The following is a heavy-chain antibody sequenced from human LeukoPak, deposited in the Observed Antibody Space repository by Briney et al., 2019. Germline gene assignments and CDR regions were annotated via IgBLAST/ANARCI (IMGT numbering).Heavy chain of an antibody. CDR2: ISYDGSNK. D-gene: IGHD2-8*01. J-gene: IGHJ5*02. V-gene: IGHV3-30-3*01. CDR3: ARDFNNGGENWFDP. Sequence: GASLRLPCAASGFTFSSYAMHWVRQAPGKGLEWVAVISYDGSNKYYADSVKGRFTISRDNSKNTLYLQMNSLRAEDTAVYYCARDFNNGGENWFDPWGQGTLVTVSS. CDR1: GFTFSSYA.